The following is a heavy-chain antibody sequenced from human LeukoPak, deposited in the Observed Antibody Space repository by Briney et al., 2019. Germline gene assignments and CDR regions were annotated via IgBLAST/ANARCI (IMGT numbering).Heavy chain of an antibody. CDR1: GGSISSYY. CDR2: IYYSGST. Sequence: PSETLSLTCTVSGGSISSYYWSWIRQPPGKGLEWIGYIYYSGSTNYNPSLKSRVTISVDTSKNQFSLKLSSVTAADTAVYYCARVYYYDSSGVYYFDYWGQGTLVTVSS. V-gene: IGHV4-59*01. D-gene: IGHD3-22*01. CDR3: ARVYYYDSSGVYYFDY. J-gene: IGHJ4*02.